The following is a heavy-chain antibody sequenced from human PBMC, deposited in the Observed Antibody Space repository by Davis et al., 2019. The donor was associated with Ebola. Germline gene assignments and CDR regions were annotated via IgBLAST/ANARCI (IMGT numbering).Heavy chain of an antibody. CDR1: GYTFTSYG. J-gene: IGHJ3*02. CDR3: ARDPTKDYDFWSGYPKGGAFDI. V-gene: IGHV1-18*01. D-gene: IGHD3-3*01. CDR2: ISAYNGNT. Sequence: ASVKVSCKASGYTFTSYGISWVRQAPGQGLEWMGWISAYNGNTNYAQKLQGRVTMTTDTSTSTAYMELRSLRSDDTAVYYCARDPTKDYDFWSGYPKGGAFDIWGQGTMVTVSS.